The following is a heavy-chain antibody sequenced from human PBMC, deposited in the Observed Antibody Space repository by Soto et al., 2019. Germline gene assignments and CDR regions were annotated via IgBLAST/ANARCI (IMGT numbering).Heavy chain of an antibody. CDR1: GFSLSVYGVR. D-gene: IGHD3-22*01. V-gene: IGHV2-5*01. CDR2: IHWNDDK. J-gene: IGHJ5*02. Sequence: SGRTLVNPTQTLTLTCSFSGFSLSVYGVRVIWFRQPPGETLEWLALIHWNDDKRYSPYLKSRLTITKDTSKNQVVLTLTNLDHLDTGTYFCAHTKDSSGFLTSWGQGILVTVSS. CDR3: AHTKDSSGFLTS.